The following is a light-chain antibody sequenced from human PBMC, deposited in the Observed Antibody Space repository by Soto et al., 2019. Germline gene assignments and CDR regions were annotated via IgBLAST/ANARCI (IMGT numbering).Light chain of an antibody. CDR3: LQHHTYPWT. CDR2: AAS. CDR1: QGITNN. V-gene: IGKV1-17*01. Sequence: DIQMTQSPSSLSASVGDRVTITCRASQGITNNLGWYQQKPGKAPKRLIYAASSLHSGVPSRFSGSGSGTEFPRTITSLQPEDFATYYCLQHHTYPWTFGQGTKVEI. J-gene: IGKJ1*01.